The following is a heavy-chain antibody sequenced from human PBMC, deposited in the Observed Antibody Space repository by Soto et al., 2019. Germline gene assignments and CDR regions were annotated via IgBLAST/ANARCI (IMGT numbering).Heavy chain of an antibody. CDR1: GFTFSSYA. CDR2: ISYDGSNK. J-gene: IGHJ6*02. D-gene: IGHD3-10*01. CDR3: ARVLNRRSGSYHYGMDV. Sequence: GSLRLSCAASGFTFSSYAMHWVRQAPGKGLEWVAVISYDGSNKYYADSVKGRFTISRDNSKNTLYLQMNSLRAEDTAVYYCARVLNRRSGSYHYGMDVWGQGTTVTVSS. V-gene: IGHV3-30-3*01.